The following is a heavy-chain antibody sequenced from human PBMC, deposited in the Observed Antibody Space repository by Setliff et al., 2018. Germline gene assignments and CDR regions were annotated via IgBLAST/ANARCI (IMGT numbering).Heavy chain of an antibody. CDR1: GFTFSSYG. J-gene: IGHJ4*02. V-gene: IGHV3-48*04. CDR2: ISSSGSTI. D-gene: IGHD3-9*01. CDR3: ARVDDTAEGD. Sequence: PGGSLRLSCAASGFTFSSYGIHWVRQAPGKGLEWVSYISSSGSTIYYADSVKGRFTISRDSAKNSLYLQMNSLRAEDTAVYYCARVDDTAEGDWGQGTLVTVSS.